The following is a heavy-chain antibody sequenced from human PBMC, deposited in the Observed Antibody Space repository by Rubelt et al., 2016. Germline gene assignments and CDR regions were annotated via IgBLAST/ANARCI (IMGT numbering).Heavy chain of an antibody. J-gene: IGHJ6*02. CDR1: GGSISSSSYY. CDR3: ARGNGGWFGGDDGMDV. D-gene: IGHD3-10*01. CDR2: IYYSGST. Sequence: QLQLQESGPGLVKPSETLSLTCTVSGGSISSSSYYWGWIRQPPGKGLEWLGGIYYSGSTYYNPSLKSRVPISVATSKNQFPRKLSSVTAAGTAVYYCARGNGGWFGGDDGMDVWGQGTTVTVSS. V-gene: IGHV4-39*07.